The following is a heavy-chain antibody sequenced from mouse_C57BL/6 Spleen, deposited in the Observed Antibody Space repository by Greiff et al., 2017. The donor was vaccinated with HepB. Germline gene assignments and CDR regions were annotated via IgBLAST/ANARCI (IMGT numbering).Heavy chain of an antibody. Sequence: QVQLKESGAELARPGASVKLSCKASGYTFTSYGISWVKQRTGQGLEWIGEIYPRSGNTYYNEKFKGKATLTADKSSSTAYMELRSLTSEDSAVYFCAREGTTPALTYWGQGTLVTVSA. CDR2: IYPRSGNT. CDR3: AREGTTPALTY. J-gene: IGHJ3*01. V-gene: IGHV1-81*01. CDR1: GYTFTSYG. D-gene: IGHD1-1*01.